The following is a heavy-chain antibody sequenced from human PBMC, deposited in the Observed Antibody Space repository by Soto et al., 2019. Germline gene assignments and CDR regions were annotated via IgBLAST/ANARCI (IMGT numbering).Heavy chain of an antibody. CDR3: VKDVSPGGADV. V-gene: IGHV3-9*02. CDR1: GFTSHDYA. CDR2: IYWGSNKI. D-gene: IGHD3-10*01. Sequence: EVQLVESGGGLVQPGRSLRLSCVASGFTSHDYAMHWVRQTPGKGLEWVSGIYWGSNKIDYADSVKGRFTISRDNDKNFLFLQMTILSADDTALYYCVKDVSPGGADVWGQGTTVTVSS. J-gene: IGHJ6*02.